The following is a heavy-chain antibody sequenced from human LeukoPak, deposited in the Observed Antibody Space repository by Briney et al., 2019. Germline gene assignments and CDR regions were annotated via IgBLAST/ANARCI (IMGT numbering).Heavy chain of an antibody. CDR2: ISSSSSYI. V-gene: IGHV3-21*01. CDR1: GFTFSSYS. D-gene: IGHD2-2*01. CDR3: ARSRRNIVAVPAPDY. J-gene: IGHJ4*02. Sequence: GGSLRLSCAASGFTFSSYSMNWVRQAPGKGLEWVSSISSSSSYIYYADSVKGRFTISRDNAKNSLYLQMNSLRAEDTAVYYCARSRRNIVAVPAPDYWGQGTLVTVSS.